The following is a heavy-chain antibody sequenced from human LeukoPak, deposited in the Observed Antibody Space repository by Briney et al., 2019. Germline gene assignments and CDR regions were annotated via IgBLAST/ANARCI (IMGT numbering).Heavy chain of an antibody. V-gene: IGHV3-23*01. D-gene: IGHD2-21*02. Sequence: GGSLRLSCAASGFTFSSYAMSWVRQAPGKGLEWVSAISGSGGSTYYADSVKGRFTISRDNAKNSLYLQMNSLRAEDTALYYCCTEAAPIVYCCGDCYYYYYYGMDVWGQGTTVTVSS. J-gene: IGHJ6*02. CDR3: CTEAAPIVYCCGDCYYYYYYGMDV. CDR1: GFTFSSYA. CDR2: ISGSGGST.